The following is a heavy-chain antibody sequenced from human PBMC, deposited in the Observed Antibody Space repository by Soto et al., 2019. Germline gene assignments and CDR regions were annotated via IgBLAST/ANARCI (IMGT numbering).Heavy chain of an antibody. CDR3: ARAPSSSSLSALYFDL. D-gene: IGHD6-6*01. Sequence: QVQLVQSGAEVKKPGSSVKVSCKASGGTFSSYAISWVRQAPGQGLEWRGGIIPIFGTAHYAQKSQGRVTIPGAESTSTTYMELSSLRSEDTAVYYCARAPSSSSLSALYFDLWGRGALDTVSS. CDR2: IIPIFGTA. V-gene: IGHV1-69*01. J-gene: IGHJ2*01. CDR1: GGTFSSYA.